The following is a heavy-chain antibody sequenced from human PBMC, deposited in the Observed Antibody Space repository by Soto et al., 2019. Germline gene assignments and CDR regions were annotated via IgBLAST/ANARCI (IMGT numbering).Heavy chain of an antibody. J-gene: IGHJ6*02. V-gene: IGHV4-39*01. CDR1: CGSISSSSYY. CDR3: AVPAASVAGASGSYYYYGMDV. Sequence: SETLSLICTVSCGSISSSSYYWGWIRQPPGKGLEWIGYIYYSGSPYYNPSLKSRVTISVDTSKNQFSLKLSSVTAADTAVYYCAVPAASVAGASGSYYYYGMDVWGQGTTVPV. CDR2: IYYSGSP. D-gene: IGHD6-19*01.